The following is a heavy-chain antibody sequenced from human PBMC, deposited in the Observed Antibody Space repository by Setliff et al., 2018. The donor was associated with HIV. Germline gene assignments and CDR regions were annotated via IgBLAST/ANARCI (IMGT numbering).Heavy chain of an antibody. Sequence: PSETLSLTCTASYDTISTADYYWSWIRQPPGKGLEWIGWIYYSGNTRYNPSLKSRVTISLDTSKNRFSLQLTSVTAADTAVYYCARSVYGSGTYPLDIWGLGILVTVSS. J-gene: IGHJ4*02. CDR1: YDTISTADYY. CDR2: IYYSGNT. D-gene: IGHD3-10*01. V-gene: IGHV4-30-4*01. CDR3: ARSVYGSGTYPLDI.